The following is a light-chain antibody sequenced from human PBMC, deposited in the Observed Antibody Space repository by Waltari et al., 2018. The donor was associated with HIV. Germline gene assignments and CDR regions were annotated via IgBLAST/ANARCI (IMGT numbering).Light chain of an antibody. CDR1: TSNIGSNY. CDR2: RNN. J-gene: IGLJ2*01. V-gene: IGLV1-47*01. CDR3: VAWDDSLRGVL. Sequence: SVLTQPPSASGTPGQRVTISCSGSTSNIGSNYVFWYQHSPGTAPKLLIHRNNQLPSGVPDRFSGSTSGTSASLAISGLRSEDEADYYCVAWDDSLRGVLFGGGTKVAVL.